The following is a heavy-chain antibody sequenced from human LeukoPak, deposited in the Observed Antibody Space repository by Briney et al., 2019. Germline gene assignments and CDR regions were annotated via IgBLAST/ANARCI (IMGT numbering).Heavy chain of an antibody. CDR3: AKHCDFWTGRPMDV. J-gene: IGHJ6*02. D-gene: IGHD3/OR15-3a*01. V-gene: IGHV3-23*01. Sequence: GGSLRLSCAASGFTFSSYAMSWVRQAPGKGLEWVSAISGSGGSTYYADSVKGRFTISRDNSKNTLYLQMNSLRAEDTAVYYCAKHCDFWTGRPMDVWGQGTTVTVS. CDR1: GFTFSSYA. CDR2: ISGSGGST.